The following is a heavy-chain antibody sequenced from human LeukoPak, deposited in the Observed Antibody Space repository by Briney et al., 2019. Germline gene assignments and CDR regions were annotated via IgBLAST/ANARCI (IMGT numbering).Heavy chain of an antibody. CDR2: ISGSGGST. J-gene: IGHJ3*02. V-gene: IGHV3-23*01. CDR3: ASSLYSGYDPDAFDI. D-gene: IGHD5-12*01. Sequence: GGSLRLSCAASGFTFSSYAMSWVRQAPGKGLEWVSAISGSGGSTYYAGSVKGRFTVSRDNSKNTVYLQMNSLRAEDTAVYYCASSLYSGYDPDAFDIWGQGTMVTVFS. CDR1: GFTFSSYA.